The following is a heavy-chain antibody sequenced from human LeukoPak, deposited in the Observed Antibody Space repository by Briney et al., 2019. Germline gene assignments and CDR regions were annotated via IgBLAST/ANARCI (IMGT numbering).Heavy chain of an antibody. CDR3: ARVTDSCGWYALDY. V-gene: IGHV4-4*07. CDR2: IYSSGST. D-gene: IGHD6-19*01. CDR1: GGSISSYH. Sequence: SETLSLTCTVSGGSISSYHWSWIREPAGKGLEWVGRIYSSGSTKYNPSLKSRVTMSVDTSKNQFSLKLSSVTAADTAVYYCARVTDSCGWYALDYWGQGTLVTVSS. J-gene: IGHJ4*02.